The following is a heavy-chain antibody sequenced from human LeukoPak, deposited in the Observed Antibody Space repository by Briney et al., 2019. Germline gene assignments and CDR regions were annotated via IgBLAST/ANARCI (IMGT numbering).Heavy chain of an antibody. CDR1: GYTFTGYY. CDR2: INPNSGGT. D-gene: IGHD3-10*01. CDR3: ARAPKGITFDY. V-gene: IGHV1-2*06. J-gene: IGHJ4*02. Sequence: GESLKISCKASGYTFTGYYMHWVRQAPGQGLEWMGRINPNSGGTNYAQKFQGRVTMTRDTSISTAYMELSRLRSDDTAVYYCARAPKGITFDYWGQGTLVTVSS.